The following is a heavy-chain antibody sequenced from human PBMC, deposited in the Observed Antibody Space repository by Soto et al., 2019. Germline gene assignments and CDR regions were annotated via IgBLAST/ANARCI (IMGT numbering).Heavy chain of an antibody. CDR2: IYYSGST. J-gene: IGHJ5*02. Sequence: PSETLSLTCPVSGDSVGSPSYYWGWIRQPPGEGLEWIGSIYYSGSTYVKPSLRSRVTISVDVSKSQFSLKLFSVTAADTAVYFCARQIGRGWFVPWGQGILVTVSS. D-gene: IGHD2-15*01. CDR3: ARQIGRGWFVP. V-gene: IGHV4-39*01. CDR1: GDSVGSPSYY.